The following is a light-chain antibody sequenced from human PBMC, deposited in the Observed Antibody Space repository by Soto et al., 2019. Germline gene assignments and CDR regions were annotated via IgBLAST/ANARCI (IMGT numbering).Light chain of an antibody. CDR1: SSDVGGYNY. J-gene: IGLJ2*01. Sequence: QSVLSQPASVSGSPGQSITISCTGTSSDVGGYNYVSWYQQHPGKAPKVIIYDVTKRPSGISIRFSGSKSGNTASLTISGLQVEDEADYYCSSYRRGSTRVVFGGGTKLTVL. V-gene: IGLV2-14*03. CDR3: SSYRRGSTRVV. CDR2: DVT.